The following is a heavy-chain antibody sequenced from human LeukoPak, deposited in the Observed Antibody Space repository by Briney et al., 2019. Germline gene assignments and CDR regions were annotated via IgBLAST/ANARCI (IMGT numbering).Heavy chain of an antibody. Sequence: ASVKVSCKASGGTFSSYAISWMRQAPGQGLEWMGGIIPIFGTANYAQKFQGRVTITTDEPTSTAYMELSSLRSEDTAVYYCARVQTDIVPRYYYYMDVWGKGTTVTVSS. J-gene: IGHJ6*03. CDR2: IIPIFGTA. D-gene: IGHD2-15*01. CDR3: ARVQTDIVPRYYYYMDV. CDR1: GGTFSSYA. V-gene: IGHV1-69*05.